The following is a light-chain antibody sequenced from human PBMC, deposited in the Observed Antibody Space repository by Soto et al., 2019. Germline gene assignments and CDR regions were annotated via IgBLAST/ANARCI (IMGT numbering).Light chain of an antibody. CDR1: SSDVGSYNL. V-gene: IGLV2-23*01. CDR2: EGS. Sequence: ALTQPASVSGSPGQSITLSCTGTSSDVGSYNLVSWYQQHPGKAPKLMIYEGSKRPSGVSNRFSGSKSGNTASLTISGLQAEDEADYYCCSYAGSSTVFGGGTKLTVL. CDR3: CSYAGSSTV. J-gene: IGLJ2*01.